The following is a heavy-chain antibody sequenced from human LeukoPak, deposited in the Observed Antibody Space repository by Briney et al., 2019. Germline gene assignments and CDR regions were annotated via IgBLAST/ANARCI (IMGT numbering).Heavy chain of an antibody. V-gene: IGHV1-24*01. CDR1: GYTLTELS. CDR2: FDPEDGET. Sequence: ASVKVSCKVSGYTLTELSMHWVRQAPGKGLEWMGGFDPEDGETIYAQKFQGRVTITADESTSTAYMELGSLRSEDTAVYYCARAAVVVAAINYYYYGMDVWGQGTTVTVSS. D-gene: IGHD2-15*01. CDR3: ARAAVVVAAINYYYYGMDV. J-gene: IGHJ6*02.